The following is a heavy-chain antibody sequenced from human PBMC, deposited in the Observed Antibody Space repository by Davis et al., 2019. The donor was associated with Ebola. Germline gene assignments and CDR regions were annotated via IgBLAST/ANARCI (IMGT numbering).Heavy chain of an antibody. D-gene: IGHD3-3*01. Sequence: PGGSLRLSCAASGFTFDDYALHWVRQAPGKGLEWVAGISFNSKNIAYADAVRGRFTISRDSAKKSLYLQMSTLRPDDTAVYYCAKDFNLFGVEMMDLHYWGQGTLLTVSS. V-gene: IGHV3-9*01. CDR1: GFTFDDYA. CDR2: ISFNSKNI. J-gene: IGHJ4*02. CDR3: AKDFNLFGVEMMDLHY.